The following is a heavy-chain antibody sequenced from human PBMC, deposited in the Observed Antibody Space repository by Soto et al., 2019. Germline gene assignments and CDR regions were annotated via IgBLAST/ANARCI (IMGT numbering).Heavy chain of an antibody. CDR3: VRDGDCSGGSCYAHP. J-gene: IGHJ5*02. CDR2: IYYSGTT. Sequence: PSETLSLTCTVSGGSISGYYWSWIRQPPGKGLEWIGYIYYSGTTNYNPSLKSRATISVDTSKNQFSLTVRSVTAADTAVYYCVRDGDCSGGSCYAHPWGQGTLVTVSS. D-gene: IGHD2-15*01. V-gene: IGHV4-59*01. CDR1: GGSISGYY.